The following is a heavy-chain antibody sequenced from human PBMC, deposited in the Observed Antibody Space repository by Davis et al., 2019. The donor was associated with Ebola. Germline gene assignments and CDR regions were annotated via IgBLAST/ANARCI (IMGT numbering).Heavy chain of an antibody. CDR3: ASRYGSGSYFTS. CDR2: ISTSGGST. V-gene: IGHV3-23*01. CDR1: GFTFTSYA. J-gene: IGHJ5*02. Sequence: GESLKIPCAASGFTFTSYAMSSVRQPPGKGLEWVSAISTSGGSTYYADSVKGRFTISRDNSKNTLYLQMNNLRAEDTAVYYCASRYGSGSYFTSWVQGTLVTVSS. D-gene: IGHD3-10*01.